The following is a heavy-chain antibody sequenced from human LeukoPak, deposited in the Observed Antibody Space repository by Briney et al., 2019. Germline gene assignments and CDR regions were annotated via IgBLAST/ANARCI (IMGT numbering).Heavy chain of an antibody. CDR3: ARANGVPEYGMDV. CDR1: GGSFSGYY. D-gene: IGHD4-17*01. Sequence: PSETLSLTCAVYGGSFSGYYWSWIRQPPGKGLEWIGEINHSGSTNYNPSLKSRVTISVDTSKNQFSLKLSSVAAADTAVYYCARANGVPEYGMDVWGQGTTVTVSS. CDR2: INHSGST. J-gene: IGHJ6*02. V-gene: IGHV4-34*01.